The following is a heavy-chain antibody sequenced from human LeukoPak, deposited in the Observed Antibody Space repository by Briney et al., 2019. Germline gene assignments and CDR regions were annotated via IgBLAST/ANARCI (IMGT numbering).Heavy chain of an antibody. V-gene: IGHV1-8*02. CDR3: ASNPPNTGDFYY. CDR2: MSPNSGDT. J-gene: IGHJ4*02. Sequence: ASVKVSCKASGGTFSSYAISWVRQAPGQGLEWMGWMSPNSGDTDYAQKFQGRVSMTRDIFKSTAYMELSSLRSEDTAIYYCASNPPNTGDFYYWGLGTLVTVSS. CDR1: GGTFSSYA. D-gene: IGHD1-1*01.